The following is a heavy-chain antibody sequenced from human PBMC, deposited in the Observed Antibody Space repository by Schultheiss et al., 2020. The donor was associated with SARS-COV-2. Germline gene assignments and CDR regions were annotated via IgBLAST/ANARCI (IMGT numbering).Heavy chain of an antibody. J-gene: IGHJ6*02. V-gene: IGHV3-23*01. D-gene: IGHD5-12*01. CDR2: LNGRGAAT. CDR1: EFNFADYA. Sequence: GGSLRLSCLASEFNFADYAVGWVRQAPGKGLEWVSSLNGRGAATFYVDSVKGRFTISRDNSIATLYLQMNSLRVEDTAMYHCAKADNSGSLKHGMDVCGQGTTVTVAS. CDR3: AKADNSGSLKHGMDV.